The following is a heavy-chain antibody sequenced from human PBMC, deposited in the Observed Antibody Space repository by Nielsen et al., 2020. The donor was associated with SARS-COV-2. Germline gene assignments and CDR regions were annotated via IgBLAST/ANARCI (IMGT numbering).Heavy chain of an antibody. Sequence: GESLKISCAASGFTFSSYAMSWVRQAPGKGLEWVSAISGSGGSTYYADSVKGRFTISRDNSKNTLYLQMNSLRAEDTAVYYCAKELIVVVPAAIMDWFDPWGQGTLVTVSS. D-gene: IGHD2-2*02. J-gene: IGHJ5*02. CDR2: ISGSGGST. CDR3: AKELIVVVPAAIMDWFDP. V-gene: IGHV3-23*01. CDR1: GFTFSSYA.